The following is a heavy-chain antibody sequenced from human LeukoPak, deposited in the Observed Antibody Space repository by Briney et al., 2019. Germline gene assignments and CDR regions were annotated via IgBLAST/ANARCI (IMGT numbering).Heavy chain of an antibody. CDR1: GFTFSSDA. CDR3: AKVVGATKTYFDY. CDR2: ISGSGGST. V-gene: IGHV3-23*01. J-gene: IGHJ4*02. D-gene: IGHD1-26*01. Sequence: GGSLRLSCAASGFTFSSDAMSWVRQAPGKGLEWVSAISGSGGSTYYADSVKGRFTISRDNSKNTLYLQMNSLRAEDTAVYYCAKVVGATKTYFDYWGQGTLVTVSS.